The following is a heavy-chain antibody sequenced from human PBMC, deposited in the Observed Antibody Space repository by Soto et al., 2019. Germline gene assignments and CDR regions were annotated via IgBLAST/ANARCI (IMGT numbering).Heavy chain of an antibody. Sequence: GSLRLSCAASGFTFSSYGMHWVRQAPGKGLEWVAVISYDGSNKYYADSVKGRFTISRDNSKNTLYLQMNSLRAEDTAVYYCAKASLYYYYGMDVWGQGTTVTVSS. J-gene: IGHJ6*02. CDR3: AKASLYYYYGMDV. CDR1: GFTFSSYG. V-gene: IGHV3-30*18. CDR2: ISYDGSNK.